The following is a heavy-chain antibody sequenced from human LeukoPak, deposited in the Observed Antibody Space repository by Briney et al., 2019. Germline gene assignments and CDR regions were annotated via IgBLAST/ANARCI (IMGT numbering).Heavy chain of an antibody. J-gene: IGHJ4*02. Sequence: SETLSLTCAVYGGSFSGYYWSWIRQPPGKGLEWIGEINHSGSTNYNPSLKTRVTISVDTSKNQFSLKLSSVTAADTAVYYCARGFRFWSGYYPYFDYWGQGTLVTVSS. V-gene: IGHV4-34*01. CDR1: GGSFSGYY. CDR2: INHSGST. CDR3: ARGFRFWSGYYPYFDY. D-gene: IGHD3-3*01.